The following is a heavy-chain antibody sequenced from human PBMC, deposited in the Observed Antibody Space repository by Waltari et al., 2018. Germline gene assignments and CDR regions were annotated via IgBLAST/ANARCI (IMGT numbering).Heavy chain of an antibody. CDR1: GYPISSNYY. CDR2: IYHTGGT. D-gene: IGHD3-3*01. V-gene: IGHV4-38-2*02. CDR3: ARGAYHDFWSGDYPYNWFDP. J-gene: IGHJ5*02. Sequence: QVQLQESGPGLVTPSETLSLTCKVSGYPISSNYYWGWIRQPPGKGPEWIGTIYHTGGTYYNPSLKSRVTITVDPSKNQFSLNLNSVNAADTAVYYCARGAYHDFWSGDYPYNWFDPWGQGTLVTVSS.